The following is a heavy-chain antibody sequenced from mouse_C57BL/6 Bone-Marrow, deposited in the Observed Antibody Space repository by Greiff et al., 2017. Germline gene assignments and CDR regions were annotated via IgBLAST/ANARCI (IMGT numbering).Heavy chain of an antibody. D-gene: IGHD2-12*01. Sequence: VQLQQSGAELARPGASVTLSCKASGYTFTDSEMNWVKPTTVHGLEWIGAIDPETGGTASNPKFKGKAILTADKSSRTADMELRSLTSEDSAIDYCTTYCDDEYGGQGATLTVSS. CDR1: GYTFTDSE. V-gene: IGHV1-15*01. J-gene: IGHJ2*01. CDR2: IDPETGGT. CDR3: TTYCDDEY.